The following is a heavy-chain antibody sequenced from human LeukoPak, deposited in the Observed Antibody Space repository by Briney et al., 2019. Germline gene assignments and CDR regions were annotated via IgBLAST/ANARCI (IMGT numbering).Heavy chain of an antibody. V-gene: IGHV4-59*12. CDR3: ARLGCSSASCYDYYFYYMDV. CDR2: IYYSGST. D-gene: IGHD2-2*01. CDR1: GGSISSYY. Sequence: PSETLSLTCTVSGGSISSYYWSWIRQPPGKGLEWIGYIYYSGSTNYNPSLKSRVTISVDTSKNQFSLKLSSVTAADTAVYYCARLGCSSASCYDYYFYYMDVWGKGTTVTVSS. J-gene: IGHJ6*03.